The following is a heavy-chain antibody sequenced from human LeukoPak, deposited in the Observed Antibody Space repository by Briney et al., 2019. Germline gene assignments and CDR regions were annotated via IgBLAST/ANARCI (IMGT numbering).Heavy chain of an antibody. D-gene: IGHD6-13*01. Sequence: PGGSLRLSCAASGFTFSSYAMSWVRQAPGKGLEGVSAISGSGGSTYYADSVKGRFTISRDNSKNTLYLQMNSPRAEDTAVYYCAKERRAAASTLLLRSFDYGGQGTLVTVS. CDR2: ISGSGGST. CDR1: GFTFSSYA. J-gene: IGHJ4*02. V-gene: IGHV3-23*01. CDR3: AKERRAAASTLLLRSFDY.